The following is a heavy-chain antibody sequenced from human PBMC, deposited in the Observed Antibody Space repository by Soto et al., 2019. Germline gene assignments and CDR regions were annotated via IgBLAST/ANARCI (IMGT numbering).Heavy chain of an antibody. V-gene: IGHV6-1*01. CDR1: GDSVSSNSAA. Sequence: SPTLSLTCAISGDSVSSNSAAWNCIRQSPSRGLEWLGRTYYRSKWYNDYAVSVKSRITINPDTSKNQFSPQLNSVTPEDTAVYYCARGESSSWDDYYYYGMDVWGQGTTVTVSS. CDR2: TYYRSKWYN. J-gene: IGHJ6*02. CDR3: ARGESSSWDDYYYYGMDV. D-gene: IGHD6-13*01.